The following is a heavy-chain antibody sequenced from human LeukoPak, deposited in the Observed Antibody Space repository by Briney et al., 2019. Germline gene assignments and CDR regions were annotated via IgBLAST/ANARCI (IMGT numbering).Heavy chain of an antibody. CDR3: VTDMGYDILTGYYIGYFDY. CDR2: ISSNGGST. V-gene: IGHV3-64D*06. Sequence: GGSLRLSCSASGFTFSSYAMHWVRQAPGERLEYVSAISSNGGSTYYADSVKGRFTISRDNSKNTLYLQMSSLRAEDTAGYYCVTDMGYDILTGYYIGYFDYWGQGTLVTVSS. J-gene: IGHJ4*02. D-gene: IGHD3-9*01. CDR1: GFTFSSYA.